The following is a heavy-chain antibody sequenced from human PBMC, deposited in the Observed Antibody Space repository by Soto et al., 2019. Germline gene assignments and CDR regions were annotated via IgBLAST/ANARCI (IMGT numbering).Heavy chain of an antibody. CDR1: GFTFSIYA. CDR2: ISYDGTKT. CDR3: AEDRGRRRQWSIEHFDY. J-gene: IGHJ4*02. Sequence: QVQLVESGGGVVQPGRSLRVSCAASGFTFSIYAMHWVRQAPGTGLEWVAVISYDGTKTYYADSVKGRFTISRDNSKNTVYLQMNSLIHEDTAGYYYAEDRGRRRQWSIEHFDYWGQGTLVTVSP. D-gene: IGHD6-19*01. V-gene: IGHV3-30*18.